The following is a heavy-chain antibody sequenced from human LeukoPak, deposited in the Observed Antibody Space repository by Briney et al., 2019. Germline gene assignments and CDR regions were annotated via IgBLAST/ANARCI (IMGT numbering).Heavy chain of an antibody. CDR1: GGSISSGGYY. D-gene: IGHD5-24*01. J-gene: IGHJ4*02. V-gene: IGHV4-31*03. CDR2: MYYRGST. Sequence: TSETLSLTCTVSGGSISSGGYYWSWIRQHPGKGLEWIGYMYYRGSTYYNPSLKSRVTISVDTSKNQSSLKLSSVTVADTAVYYCARARDGYYYFDYYGQGTLVTVSS. CDR3: ARARDGYYYFDY.